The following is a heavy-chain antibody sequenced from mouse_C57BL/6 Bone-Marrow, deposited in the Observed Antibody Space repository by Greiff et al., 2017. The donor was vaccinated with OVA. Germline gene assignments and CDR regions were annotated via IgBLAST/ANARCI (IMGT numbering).Heavy chain of an antibody. CDR1: GYSFTDYN. J-gene: IGHJ3*01. Sequence: EVKLQESGPELVKPGASVKISCKASGYSFTDYNMNWVKQSNGKSLEWIGVINPNYGTTSYNQKFKGKATLTVDQSSSTAYMQLNSLTSEDSAVYYCARGYYGSSYTPWFAYWGQGTLVTVSA. CDR3: ARGYYGSSYTPWFAY. CDR2: INPNYGTT. V-gene: IGHV1-39*01. D-gene: IGHD1-1*01.